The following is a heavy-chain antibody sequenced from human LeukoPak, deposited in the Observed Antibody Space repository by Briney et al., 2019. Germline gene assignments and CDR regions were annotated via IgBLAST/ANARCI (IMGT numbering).Heavy chain of an antibody. J-gene: IGHJ4*02. CDR1: GFTFSSYW. D-gene: IGHD3-22*01. Sequence: PGGSLRLSCAASGFTFSSYWMHWVRQAPGKGLVWVSRISDGGSTTTYADSVKGRFTISRDNAKNTLYLQMNGLRAEGTAVYYCSRSAYYDGSGNYHDYWGQGTLVTVSS. V-gene: IGHV3-74*01. CDR2: ISDGGSTT. CDR3: SRSAYYDGSGNYHDY.